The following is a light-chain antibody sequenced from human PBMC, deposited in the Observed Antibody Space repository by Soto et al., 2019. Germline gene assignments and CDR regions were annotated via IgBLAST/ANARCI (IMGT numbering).Light chain of an antibody. CDR2: EVS. CDR1: SSDVGGYNY. V-gene: IGLV2-14*01. Sequence: QSVLTQPAPVFGSAGQSITISCTGTSSDVGGYNYVSWYQQHPGKAPKLMIYEVSNRPSGVSNRFSGSKYGNTASLTISGLQAEDEADYYCSSYTSSSTLVFGTGTKVTVL. J-gene: IGLJ1*01. CDR3: SSYTSSSTLV.